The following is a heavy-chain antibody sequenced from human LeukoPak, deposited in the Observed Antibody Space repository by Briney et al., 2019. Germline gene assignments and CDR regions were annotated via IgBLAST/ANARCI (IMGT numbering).Heavy chain of an antibody. CDR2: ISGSGGST. CDR1: GFSLSSYA. D-gene: IGHD3-10*01. V-gene: IGHV3-23*01. CDR3: TRGSYYYGSG. Sequence: PGGSLRLSCAASGFSLSSYAMNWVRQAPGKGLEWVSTISGSGGSTYYADSVKGRITISRDNSKNTLYLQMNSLRAGDTAVYYCTRGSYYYGSGWGQGTLVTVSS. J-gene: IGHJ4*02.